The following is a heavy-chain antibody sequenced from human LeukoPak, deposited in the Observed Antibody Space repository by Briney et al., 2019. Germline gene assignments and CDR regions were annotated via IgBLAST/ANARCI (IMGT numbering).Heavy chain of an antibody. V-gene: IGHV3-23*01. Sequence: GGSLRLSCAASGFTFSSYAMSWVRQAPGKGLEWVSAISGSSGSTYYADSVKGRFTISRDNSKNTLYLQMNSLRAEDTAVYYCAKSEGGSYYGYYYYGMDVWGQGTTVTVSS. CDR3: AKSEGGSYYGYYYYGMDV. CDR1: GFTFSSYA. CDR2: ISGSSGST. D-gene: IGHD1-26*01. J-gene: IGHJ6*02.